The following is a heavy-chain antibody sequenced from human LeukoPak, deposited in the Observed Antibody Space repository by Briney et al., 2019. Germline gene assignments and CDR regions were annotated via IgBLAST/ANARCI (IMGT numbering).Heavy chain of an antibody. V-gene: IGHV3-21*01. CDR3: ATTTVTNDY. CDR2: ISSSRSYR. D-gene: IGHD4-17*01. J-gene: IGHJ4*02. Sequence: PGGSLRLSCAASGFTFSSYTMNWVRQAPGKGLEWVSSISSSRSYRYYVDSVKGRFTISRDNAKNSLYLQMNSLRAEDTAVYYCATTTVTNDYWGQGTLVTVSS. CDR1: GFTFSSYT.